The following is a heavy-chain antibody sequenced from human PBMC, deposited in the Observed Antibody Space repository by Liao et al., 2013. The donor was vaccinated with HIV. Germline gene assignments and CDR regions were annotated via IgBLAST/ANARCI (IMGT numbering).Heavy chain of an antibody. V-gene: IGHV4-34*01. Sequence: QVQLQQWGAGLLKPSENMSLTCAVDSGSFSGYYWNWIRQSPREGAWSGLGKVNQSKTNYNPSLKSRVTISVDTSKNHFSLNLTSVTAADTAVYYCVRGSKRRRAFDVWGPGTVVTVSS. J-gene: IGHJ3*01. CDR1: SGSFSGYY. CDR3: VRGSKRRRAFDV. CDR2: VNQSKT.